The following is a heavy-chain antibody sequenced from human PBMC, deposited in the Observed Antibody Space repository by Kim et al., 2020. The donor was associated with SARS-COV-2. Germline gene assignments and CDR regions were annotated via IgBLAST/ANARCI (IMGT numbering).Heavy chain of an antibody. CDR3: VREAVAGSFDH. Sequence: ASVKVYCKASGYSFTTFALYWGRRAPGQRLEWMGWINGGNGNTRYSQKFQARVSITRDTSATTAYLELSGLRSEDTAVYYCVREAVAGSFDHWGQGTLVTVSS. V-gene: IGHV1-3*01. CDR2: INGGNGNT. D-gene: IGHD6-19*01. CDR1: GYSFTTFA. J-gene: IGHJ4*02.